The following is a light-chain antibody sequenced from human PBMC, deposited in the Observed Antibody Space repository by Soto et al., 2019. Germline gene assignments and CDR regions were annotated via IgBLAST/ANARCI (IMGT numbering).Light chain of an antibody. CDR2: GAS. V-gene: IGKV1-39*01. CDR1: QSISNY. CDR3: EQSYSTRWT. Sequence: DIQMTQSPSSLSASVGDRVTITCRASQSISNYLNWYQQKPGKAPKLLIYGASSLQSGVPSRFSGSGSGTDFTLTISSVQPEDFATYYCEQSYSTRWTFGQGTKVEIK. J-gene: IGKJ1*01.